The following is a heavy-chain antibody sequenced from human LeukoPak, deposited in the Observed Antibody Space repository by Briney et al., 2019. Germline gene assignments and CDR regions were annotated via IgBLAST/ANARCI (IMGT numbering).Heavy chain of an antibody. CDR3: ASFSRKNYYGSGSYYPYMDV. V-gene: IGHV4-39*01. CDR1: GGSISSSSYY. CDR2: IYYSGST. J-gene: IGHJ6*03. Sequence: SETLSLTCTVSGGSISSSSYYWGWIRQPPGTGLEWIGSIYYSGSTYYNPSLKSRVTISVDTSKNQFSLKLSSVTAADTAVYYCASFSRKNYYGSGSYYPYMDVWGKGTTVTISS. D-gene: IGHD3-10*01.